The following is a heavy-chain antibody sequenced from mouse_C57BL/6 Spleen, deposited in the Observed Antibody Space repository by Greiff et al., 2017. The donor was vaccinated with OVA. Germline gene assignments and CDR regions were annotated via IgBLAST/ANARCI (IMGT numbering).Heavy chain of an antibody. J-gene: IGHJ2*01. CDR3: ARERYFDY. Sequence: VKLVESGGGLVKPGGSLKLSCAASGFTFSSYAMSWVRQTPGKRLEWVGTISNGGSYTYYPDNVKGRFTISRDNAKNNLYLQMSHLKSEDTAMYYCARERYFDYWGQGTTLTVSS. CDR1: GFTFSSYA. CDR2: ISNGGSYT. V-gene: IGHV5-4*03.